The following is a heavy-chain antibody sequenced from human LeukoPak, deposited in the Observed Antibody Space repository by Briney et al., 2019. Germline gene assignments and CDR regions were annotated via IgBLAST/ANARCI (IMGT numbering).Heavy chain of an antibody. V-gene: IGHV1-69*04. Sequence: SVKVSCKASGGTFSSYAISWVRQAPGQGLEWMGRIIPILGIANYAQKFQGRVTITADKSTSTAYMELSSLRSEDTAVYYCARSGYSYGYASDYWGQGTLVTVSS. D-gene: IGHD5-18*01. CDR2: IIPILGIA. CDR1: GGTFSSYA. CDR3: ARSGYSYGYASDY. J-gene: IGHJ4*02.